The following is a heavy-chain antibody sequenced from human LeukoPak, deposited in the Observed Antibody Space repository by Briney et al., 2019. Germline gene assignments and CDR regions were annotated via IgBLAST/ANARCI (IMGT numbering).Heavy chain of an antibody. CDR2: IRYDGTNK. V-gene: IGHV3-30*02. Sequence: GGSLRLSCAASGFIFSNYGMHWVRQPPGKGLEWVAFIRYDGTNKYYADSEKGRFTISRDNSENTLDLQMNSLRAEDTAVYYCAKDQSPAYFHHWGQGTLVTVSS. J-gene: IGHJ1*01. CDR3: AKDQSPAYFHH. CDR1: GFIFSNYG.